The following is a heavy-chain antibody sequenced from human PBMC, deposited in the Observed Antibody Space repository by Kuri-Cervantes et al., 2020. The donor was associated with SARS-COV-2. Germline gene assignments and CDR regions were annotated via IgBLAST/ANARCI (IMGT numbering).Heavy chain of an antibody. CDR2: VGTYKGNT. D-gene: IGHD3-22*01. V-gene: IGHV1-18*01. J-gene: IGHJ1*01. Sequence: ASVKVSCKASGYPFSNYGISWVRQAPGQGLEWVGWVGTYKGNTNYAQKLQGRVTMTTDTSTSTAYMELRSLRSDDTAVYYCAAGSGYYYEGSEYFQHWGQGTLVTVSS. CDR1: GYPFSNYG. CDR3: AAGSGYYYEGSEYFQH.